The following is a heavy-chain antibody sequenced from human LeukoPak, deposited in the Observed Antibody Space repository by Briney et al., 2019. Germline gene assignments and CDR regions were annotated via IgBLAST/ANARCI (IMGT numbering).Heavy chain of an antibody. D-gene: IGHD6-19*01. CDR2: IYTSGST. V-gene: IGHV4-4*07. CDR3: ARDFIGGSSSGWYLTPFDY. CDR1: GGSISSYY. J-gene: IGHJ4*02. Sequence: PSETLSLTCTVSGGSISSYYWSWIRQPAGKGLEWIGRIYTSGSTNYNPPLKSRVTMSVDTSKNQFSLKLSSVTAADTAVYYCARDFIGGSSSGWYLTPFDYWGQGTLVTVSS.